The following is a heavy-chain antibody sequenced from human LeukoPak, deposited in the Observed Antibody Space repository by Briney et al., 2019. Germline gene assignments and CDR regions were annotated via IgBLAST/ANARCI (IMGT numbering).Heavy chain of an antibody. J-gene: IGHJ4*02. CDR3: ARTNPWELKYYFDY. CDR2: IFYSGST. Sequence: HPSETLSLTCTVSGGSISTNNYYWGWIRQPPGKGLEWIGIIFYSGSTYYSPSLKSRVTISLDTSRNQFSLKLNSVTAADTAVYYCARTNPWELKYYFDYWGQGTLVTVSS. D-gene: IGHD1-7*01. CDR1: GGSISTNNYY. V-gene: IGHV4-39*07.